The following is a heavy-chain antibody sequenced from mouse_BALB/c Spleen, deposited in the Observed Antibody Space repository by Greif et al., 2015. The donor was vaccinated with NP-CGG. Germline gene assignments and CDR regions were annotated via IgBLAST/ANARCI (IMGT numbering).Heavy chain of an antibody. CDR2: INPSTGYT. D-gene: IGHD2-2*01. Sequence: QVQLQQSGAELAKPGASVKMSCKASGYTFTSYWMHWVKQRPGQGLEWIGYINPSTGYTEYNQKFKDKATLTADKSSSTAYMQLSSLTSEDSAVYYCARREVTTAYWGQGRWSLSLQ. CDR3: ARREVTTAY. V-gene: IGHV1-7*01. J-gene: IGHJ3*01. CDR1: GYTFTSYW.